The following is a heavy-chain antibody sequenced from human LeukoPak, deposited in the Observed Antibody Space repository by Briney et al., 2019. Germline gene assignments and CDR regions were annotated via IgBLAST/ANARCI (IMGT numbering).Heavy chain of an antibody. CDR3: ARGRYCSGRNCYFDY. D-gene: IGHD2-15*01. Sequence: GGSLRLSCAASGFTFHSYEMNWVRQAPGKGLEWVSYINSGGSAIYYADSVKGRFTISRDNAKNSLYLQMNSLRAEDTAVYYCARGRYCSGRNCYFDYWRQGTLVTVSS. CDR1: GFTFHSYE. V-gene: IGHV3-48*03. J-gene: IGHJ4*02. CDR2: INSGGSAI.